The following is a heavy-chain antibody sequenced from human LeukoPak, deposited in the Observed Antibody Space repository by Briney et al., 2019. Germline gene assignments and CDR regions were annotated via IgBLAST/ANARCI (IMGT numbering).Heavy chain of an antibody. V-gene: IGHV3-73*01. J-gene: IGHJ4*02. CDR2: IRSKANSYAT. CDR3: AKDERNWNYNLASQTYD. Sequence: GGSLRLSCAASGFTFSGSAMHWVRQASGKGLEWVGRIRSKANSYATAYAASVKGRFTVSRDNSKNTLYLQMSSLRAEDTAVYYCAKDERNWNYNLASQTYDWGQGTLVTVSS. D-gene: IGHD1-7*01. CDR1: GFTFSGSA.